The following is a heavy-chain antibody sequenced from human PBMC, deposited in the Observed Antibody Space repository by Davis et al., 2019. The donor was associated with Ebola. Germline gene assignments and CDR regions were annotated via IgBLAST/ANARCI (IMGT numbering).Heavy chain of an antibody. V-gene: IGHV4-34*01. J-gene: IGHJ4*02. CDR1: GFPFRSFA. Sequence: ESLKISCAASGFPFRSFAMSWIRQPPGKGLEWIGEINHSGSTTYNPSLESRVTISLDKSKNQFSLKLTSVTAADTAVYYCARTGAWGSSSIHWGQGTLVTVSS. CDR2: INHSGST. D-gene: IGHD3-16*01. CDR3: ARTGAWGSSSIH.